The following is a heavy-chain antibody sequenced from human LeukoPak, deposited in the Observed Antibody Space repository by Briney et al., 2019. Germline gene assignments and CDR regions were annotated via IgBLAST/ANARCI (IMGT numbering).Heavy chain of an antibody. CDR3: ARGWISGAISEHYFEN. J-gene: IGHJ4*02. D-gene: IGHD4-23*01. CDR1: GYTFTSYD. CDR2: MSPTTGRT. V-gene: IGHV1-8*01. Sequence: VSVKVSCKASGYTFTSYDINWVRQATGQGLEWMGWMSPTTGRTGSAQKFQGRITMTRDTSISTAHMELSSLTSEDAAVYFCARGWISGAISEHYFENWGQGSLVTVSS.